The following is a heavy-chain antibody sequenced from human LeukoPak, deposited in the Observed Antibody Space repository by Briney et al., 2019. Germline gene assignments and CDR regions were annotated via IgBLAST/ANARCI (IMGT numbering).Heavy chain of an antibody. V-gene: IGHV4-39*02. CDR2: VYYSGST. CDR1: DLSMSSSDYY. D-gene: IGHD3-3*01. Sequence: SETLSLTCTAPDLSMSSSDYYWGWVRQPPGEGLEWIGNVYYSGSTHYNPSLESRVTISVDESQNHLSLTLTSVIATDTAVYYCARIRRRRTSFGSVVLYFDSWGPGTLVAVSS. CDR3: ARIRRRRTSFGSVVLYFDS. J-gene: IGHJ4*02.